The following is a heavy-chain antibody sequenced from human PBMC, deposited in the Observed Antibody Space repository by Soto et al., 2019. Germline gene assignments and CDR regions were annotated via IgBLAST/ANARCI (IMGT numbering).Heavy chain of an antibody. J-gene: IGHJ6*02. CDR1: GGSISSGGYY. CDR3: ARRVQQLVPSYYYYGMDV. Sequence: PSETLSLTCTVSGGSISSGGYYWSWIRQHPGKGLEWIGYIYYSGSTYYNPSLKSRVTISVDTSKNQFSLKLSSVTAADTAVYYCARRVQQLVPSYYYYGMDVWGQGTTVTVS. V-gene: IGHV4-31*03. CDR2: IYYSGST. D-gene: IGHD6-6*01.